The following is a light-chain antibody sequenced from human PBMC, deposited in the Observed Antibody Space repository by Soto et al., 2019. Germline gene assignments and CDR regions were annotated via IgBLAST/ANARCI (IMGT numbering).Light chain of an antibody. CDR3: QQSGTSPT. J-gene: IGKJ3*01. CDR1: QTVGGNS. CDR2: GAY. V-gene: IGKV3-20*01. Sequence: EIVLTQSPGTLSLSPGERATLSCRASQTVGGNSLAWYQQRPGQAPRLLVYGAYTRADGVPDRFSGSGSGADFTLIISSLEPEDFAVYFCQQSGTSPTFGPGTRV.